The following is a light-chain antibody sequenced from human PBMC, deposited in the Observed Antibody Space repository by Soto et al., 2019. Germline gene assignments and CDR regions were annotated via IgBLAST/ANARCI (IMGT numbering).Light chain of an antibody. CDR3: QQYNDWPPLT. V-gene: IGKV3-15*01. CDR2: GAS. J-gene: IGKJ4*01. Sequence: VMTQSPATLSLSPGGRATLSCRASQSVSSYFAWYQQKPGQAPRLLIYGASTRATGIPARFSGSGSGTEFTLTISSLQSEDFAVDYCQQYNDWPPLTFGGGTKVDI. CDR1: QSVSSY.